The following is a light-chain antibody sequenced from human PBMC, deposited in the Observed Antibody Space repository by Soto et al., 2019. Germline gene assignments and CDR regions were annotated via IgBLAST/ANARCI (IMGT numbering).Light chain of an antibody. J-gene: IGLJ3*02. Sequence: QSALTQPASVSGSPGQSITISCTGTSSDIGGYNFVSWYQQHPGKAPKLMIYEVSNRPSGVSHRFSGSKSGNTASLTISGLQAEDEADYYCCSYTSHTTLRVFGGGTKLTVL. CDR3: CSYTSHTTLRV. CDR2: EVS. CDR1: SSDIGGYNF. V-gene: IGLV2-14*01.